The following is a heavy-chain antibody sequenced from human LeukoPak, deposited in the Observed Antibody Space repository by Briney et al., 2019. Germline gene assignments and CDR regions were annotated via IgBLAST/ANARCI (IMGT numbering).Heavy chain of an antibody. V-gene: IGHV3-23*01. J-gene: IGHJ4*02. D-gene: IGHD3-16*01. CDR2: INGSGVIT. CDR1: GITISSYA. Sequence: PGGSLTLSCAASGITISSYAMSWVRQAPGKGLEWVSAINGSGVITYYPDSVRGRFTISRDNSKNTVYLQMNGLTAEDTAIYYWAKDSSQGGDYFDYWGQGTLVTVSS. CDR3: AKDSSQGGDYFDY.